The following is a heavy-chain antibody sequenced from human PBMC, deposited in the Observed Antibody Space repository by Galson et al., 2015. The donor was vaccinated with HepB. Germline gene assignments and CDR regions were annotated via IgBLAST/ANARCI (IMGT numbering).Heavy chain of an antibody. CDR2: IRYDETNK. CDR1: GFSFSSFG. Sequence: SLRLSCAAPGFSFSSFGMHWVRQAPGKGLEWVAFIRYDETNKYYVDSVKGRFTISRDNSKNTLYLQMDSLKAEDTAVYYCAKDLEYIAWSNKFDSWGQGTLVTVSS. CDR3: AKDLEYIAWSNKFDS. V-gene: IGHV3-30*02. J-gene: IGHJ4*02. D-gene: IGHD3-3*01.